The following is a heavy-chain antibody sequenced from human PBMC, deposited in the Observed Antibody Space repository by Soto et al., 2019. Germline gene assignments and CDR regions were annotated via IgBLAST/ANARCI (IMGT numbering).Heavy chain of an antibody. J-gene: IGHJ5*02. V-gene: IGHV4-59*01. CDR2: IYYSGST. CDR1: GGSISSYY. D-gene: IGHD3-16*01. Sequence: PSLTCTVSGGSISSYYWSWIRQPPGKGLEWIGYIYYSGSTNYNPSLKSRVTISVDTSKNQFSLKLSSVTAADTAVYYCARSSTYVGWFDPWGQGTLVTVSS. CDR3: ARSSTYVGWFDP.